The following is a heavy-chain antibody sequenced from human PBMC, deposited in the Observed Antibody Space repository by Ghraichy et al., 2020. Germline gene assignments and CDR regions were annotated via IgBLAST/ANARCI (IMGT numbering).Heavy chain of an antibody. V-gene: IGHV1-24*01. CDR2: FDPEDGET. CDR3: ATGVSTIAARPQLGFDP. J-gene: IGHJ5*02. Sequence: ASVKVSCKVSGYTLTELSMHWVRQAPGKGLEWMGGFDPEDGETIYAQKFQGRVTMTEDTSTDTAYMELSSLRSEDTAVYYCATGVSTIAARPQLGFDPWGQGTLVTVSS. CDR1: GYTLTELS. D-gene: IGHD6-6*01.